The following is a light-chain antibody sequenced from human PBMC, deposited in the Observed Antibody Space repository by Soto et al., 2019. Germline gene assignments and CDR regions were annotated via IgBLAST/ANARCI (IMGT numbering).Light chain of an antibody. CDR1: QTVTKDY. CDR3: HQCAHSPLT. CDR2: DAV. Sequence: ESVLTQSPGILSLSAGERATLSCRASQTVTKDYLAWYQHKPGQAPRLIIYDAVNRATGVPDRFSGSGSGTDFTLTISRLEPEDFAVYYCHQCAHSPLTFGQGTKVEIK. J-gene: IGKJ1*01. V-gene: IGKV3-20*01.